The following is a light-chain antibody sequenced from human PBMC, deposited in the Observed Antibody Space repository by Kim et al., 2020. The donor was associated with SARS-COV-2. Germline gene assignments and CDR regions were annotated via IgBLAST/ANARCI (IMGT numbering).Light chain of an antibody. CDR1: NNTIANHG. V-gene: IGLV10-54*01. J-gene: IGLJ3*02. CDR2: TTD. CDR3: SAWDSSLNAWV. Sequence: RPTATLTCTGNNNTIANHGASWLQQPQGRPPTLLSYTTDRRPSAISQRFSASRSGNTASLTITGLQPEDEADYYCSAWDSSLNAWVFGGGTQLTVL.